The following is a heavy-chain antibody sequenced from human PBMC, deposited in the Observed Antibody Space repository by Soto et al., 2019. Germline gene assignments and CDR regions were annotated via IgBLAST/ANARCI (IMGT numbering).Heavy chain of an antibody. CDR2: ISSSSSTI. Sequence: GGSLRLSCAASGFTFSSYSMNWVRQAPGKGLEWVSYISSSSSTIYYADSVKGRFTISRDNAMHSLYQQMNCLRDEVTAVDYCARPEYSSSSYGMDVWSQGTTVTVSS. CDR3: ARPEYSSSSYGMDV. V-gene: IGHV3-48*02. J-gene: IGHJ6*02. CDR1: GFTFSSYS. D-gene: IGHD6-6*01.